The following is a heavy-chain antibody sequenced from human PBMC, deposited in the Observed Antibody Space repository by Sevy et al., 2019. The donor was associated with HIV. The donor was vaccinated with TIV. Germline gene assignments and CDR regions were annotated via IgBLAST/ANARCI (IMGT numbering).Heavy chain of an antibody. D-gene: IGHD3-22*01. CDR1: GFTFSNAW. V-gene: IGHV3-15*01. J-gene: IGHJ3*02. CDR2: IKSKTDGGTT. Sequence: GGSLRLSCAASGFTFSNAWMSWVRQAPGKGLEWVGRIKSKTDGGTTDYAAPVKGRFTISRDDSKNTLYLQMSSLKTEDTAVYYCTTGSRNYYDSSGYAFDIWGQGTMVTVSS. CDR3: TTGSRNYYDSSGYAFDI.